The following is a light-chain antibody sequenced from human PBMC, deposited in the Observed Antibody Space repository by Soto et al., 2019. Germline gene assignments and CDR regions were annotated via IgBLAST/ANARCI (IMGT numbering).Light chain of an antibody. CDR1: QSVSSN. CDR3: QQYNNCLTWT. V-gene: IGKV3-15*01. CDR2: GAS. J-gene: IGKJ1*01. Sequence: EIVMTQSPATLSLSPGERATLSCRASQSVSSNLAWYQHKPGQAPRLLIYGASTRATGIPARFSGSGSGTEFTLTISSLQSEDFAVYYCQQYNNCLTWTFGQGTKVDIK.